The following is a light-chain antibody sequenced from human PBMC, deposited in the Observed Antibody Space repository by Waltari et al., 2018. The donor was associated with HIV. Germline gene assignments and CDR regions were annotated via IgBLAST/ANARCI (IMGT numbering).Light chain of an antibody. CDR2: WAS. V-gene: IGKV4-1*01. CDR3: QQYYTTLFR. J-gene: IGKJ3*01. Sequence: DIVMTQSPDSLSVSLGARATINCKPSQSVLYSANNKNYLAWYQQKSGQPPKLLIAWASTRESGVPDRFSGSGSGKDFTLTISSLQAEDVALYYCQQYYTTLFRFGPGTKVEIK. CDR1: QSVLYSANNKNY.